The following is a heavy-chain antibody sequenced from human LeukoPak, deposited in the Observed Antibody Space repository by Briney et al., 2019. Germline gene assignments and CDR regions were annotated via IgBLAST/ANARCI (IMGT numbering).Heavy chain of an antibody. CDR1: GYTFTSNY. D-gene: IGHD3-22*01. CDR3: ASLKNYYDSSGNLVTDAFDI. J-gene: IGHJ3*02. V-gene: IGHV1-24*01. CDR2: FDPEDGET. Sequence: ASVKVSCKAFGYTFTSNYMHWVRQAPGKGLEWMGGFDPEDGETIYAQKFQGRVTMTEDTSTDTAYMELSSLRSEDTAVYYCASLKNYYDSSGNLVTDAFDIWGQGTMVTVSS.